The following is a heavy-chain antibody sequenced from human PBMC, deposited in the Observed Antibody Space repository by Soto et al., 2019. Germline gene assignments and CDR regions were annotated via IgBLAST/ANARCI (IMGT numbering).Heavy chain of an antibody. D-gene: IGHD3-10*01. CDR2: IYYSGST. J-gene: IGHJ6*02. Sequence: QVQLQESGPGLVKPSQTLSLTCTVSGGSISSGGYYWSWIRQHPGKGLEWIGYIYYSGSTYYNPSLKCRVTLSVDTSKSLFSLKLSAVTAAATAVYYCARDVLLWFGESSVVWGQGTTVTVSS. V-gene: IGHV4-31*03. CDR3: ARDVLLWFGESSVV. CDR1: GGSISSGGYY.